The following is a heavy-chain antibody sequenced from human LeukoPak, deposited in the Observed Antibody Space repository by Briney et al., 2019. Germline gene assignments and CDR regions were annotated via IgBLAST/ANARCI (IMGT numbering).Heavy chain of an antibody. CDR1: GYTFTGYY. CDR3: ARDGADGWYDY. V-gene: IGHV1-2*04. J-gene: IGHJ4*02. CDR2: INPNSGGT. Sequence: GASVKVSCKASGYTFTGYYMHWVRQAPGQGLEWMGWINPNSGGTNYAQKFQGWVTMTRDTSISTAYMELSSLRSEDTAVYYCARDGADGWYDYWGQGTLVTVSS. D-gene: IGHD6-19*01.